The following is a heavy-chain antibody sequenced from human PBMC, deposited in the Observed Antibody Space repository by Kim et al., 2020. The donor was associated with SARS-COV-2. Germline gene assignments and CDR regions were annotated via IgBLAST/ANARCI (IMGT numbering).Heavy chain of an antibody. CDR3: VRGRGFAH. Sequence: DESEKYYGDSVKGRFTIPRDNAKNSLYRQMNGRRADDTAVYYCVRGRGFAHWGQGTLVTVSS. CDR2: DESEK. V-gene: IGHV3-7*03. D-gene: IGHD3-10*01. J-gene: IGHJ4*02.